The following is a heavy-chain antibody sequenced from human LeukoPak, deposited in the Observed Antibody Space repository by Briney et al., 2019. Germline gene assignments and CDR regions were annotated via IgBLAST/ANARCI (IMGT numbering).Heavy chain of an antibody. V-gene: IGHV4-39*07. CDR2: INHSGRT. CDR3: ARGRGYDFDY. D-gene: IGHD2-15*01. Sequence: SETLSLTCTVSGGSISISTYYWGWIRQPPGKGLEWIGEINHSGRTNYNPSLKSRIDISVDTSKNQFSLKLSSVTAADTAVYYCARGRGYDFDYWGQGTLVTVSS. J-gene: IGHJ4*02. CDR1: GGSISISTYY.